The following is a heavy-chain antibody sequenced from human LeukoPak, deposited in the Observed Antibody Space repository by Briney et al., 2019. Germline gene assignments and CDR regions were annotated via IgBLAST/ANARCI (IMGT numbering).Heavy chain of an antibody. CDR3: ARDKALRSWYFDL. CDR2: ILNTGSA. J-gene: IGHJ2*01. CDR1: GASISSYY. Sequence: SETLSLTCTVSGASISSYYWGWIRQPPGKGLEWIGYILNTGSANYNPSLKSRVTISIDMSKNQFSLKLTSVTAADTAVYYCARDKALRSWYFDLWGRGTLATVSS. V-gene: IGHV4-59*01.